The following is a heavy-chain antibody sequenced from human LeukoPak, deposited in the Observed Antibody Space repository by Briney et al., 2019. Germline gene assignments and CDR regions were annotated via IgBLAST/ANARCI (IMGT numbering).Heavy chain of an antibody. CDR1: GFTFSSYG. J-gene: IGHJ4*02. CDR2: IKQDGSEK. D-gene: IGHD3-22*01. CDR3: ARGYYYDSSGSRECCFDY. Sequence: GGSLRLSCAASGFTFSSYGMHWVRQAPGKGLEWVANIKQDGSEKYYVDSVKGRFTISRDNAKNSLYLQMNSLRAEDTAVYYCARGYYYDSSGSRECCFDYWGQGTLVTVSS. V-gene: IGHV3-7*01.